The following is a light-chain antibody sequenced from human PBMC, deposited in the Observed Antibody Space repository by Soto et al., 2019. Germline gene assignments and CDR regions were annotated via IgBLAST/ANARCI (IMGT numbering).Light chain of an antibody. CDR2: GAS. Sequence: EIVLTQSPDTLSLSPGERATLSCRASQSVSSGYLAWYQQKPGQAPRLLIYGASSRATDIPDRFSGSGSGTDFTLTISRLEPEDFAVYYCQQYGTTFGQGTKVEIK. V-gene: IGKV3-20*01. CDR1: QSVSSGY. J-gene: IGKJ1*01. CDR3: QQYGTT.